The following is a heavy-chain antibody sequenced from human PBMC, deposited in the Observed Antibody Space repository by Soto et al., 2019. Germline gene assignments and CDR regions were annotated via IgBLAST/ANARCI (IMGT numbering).Heavy chain of an antibody. J-gene: IGHJ4*02. V-gene: IGHV3-49*03. D-gene: IGHD7-27*01. CDR3: TRALTGDTPLDY. Sequence: GGSLRLSCTASGFTFGDYAMSWFRRAPGKGLEWVGFIRSKAYGGTTEYAASVKGRFTISRDDSKSIAYLQMNSLKTEDTAVYYCTRALTGDTPLDYWGQGTLVTVSS. CDR1: GFTFGDYA. CDR2: IRSKAYGGTT.